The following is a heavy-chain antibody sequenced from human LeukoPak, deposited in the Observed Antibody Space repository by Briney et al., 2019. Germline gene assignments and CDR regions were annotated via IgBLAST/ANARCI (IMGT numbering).Heavy chain of an antibody. V-gene: IGHV3-30-3*01. CDR2: ISYDGSNK. CDR3: ARDTQHTIFGVVIIQGPGY. CDR1: GFTSSSYA. D-gene: IGHD3-3*01. J-gene: IGHJ4*02. Sequence: PGGSLRLSCAASGFTSSSYAMHWVRQAPGKGLEWVAVISYDGSNKYYADSVKGRFTISRDNSKNTLYLQMNSLRAEDTAVYYCARDTQHTIFGVVIIQGPGYWGQGTLVTVSS.